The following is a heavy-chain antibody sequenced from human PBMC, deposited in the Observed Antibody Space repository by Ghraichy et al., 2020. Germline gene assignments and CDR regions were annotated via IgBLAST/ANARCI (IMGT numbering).Heavy chain of an antibody. V-gene: IGHV3-48*02. Sequence: GGSLRLSCAASGFSFSSYSMNWVRQAPGKGLEWLSYISTPSTIYYADSVKGRFTNSRDNAKNSLYLQMNSLRDEDTAVYFCARSMITFGGVITAWGQGTLVTVSS. CDR3: ARSMITFGGVITA. CDR2: ISTPSTI. CDR1: GFSFSSYS. D-gene: IGHD3-16*02. J-gene: IGHJ4*02.